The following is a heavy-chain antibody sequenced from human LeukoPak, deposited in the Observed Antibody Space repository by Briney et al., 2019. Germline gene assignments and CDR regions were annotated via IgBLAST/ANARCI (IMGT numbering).Heavy chain of an antibody. D-gene: IGHD1-1*01. J-gene: IGHJ4*02. Sequence: GGSLRLSCAASGFTFSSYGMHWVRQAPGKGLEWVAVIWYDGSNKYYADSVKGRFTISRDNSKNTLYLQMNSLRAEDTAVYYCARDGWVERRAFDYWGQGTLVTVSS. V-gene: IGHV3-33*01. CDR2: IWYDGSNK. CDR1: GFTFSSYG. CDR3: ARDGWVERRAFDY.